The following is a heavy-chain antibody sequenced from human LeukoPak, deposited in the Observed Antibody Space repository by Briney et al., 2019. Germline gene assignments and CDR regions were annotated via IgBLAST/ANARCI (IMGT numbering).Heavy chain of an antibody. CDR2: ISPGGAST. Sequence: GGSLRLSCVASRFAFSNYVMNWVRQAPGKGLEWVSGISPGGASTYYADSVKGRFTISRDNSKNTLFLQMDSLRAEDTAVYYCAKGQGCGDGCYMFEHWGQGILVTASS. J-gene: IGHJ4*02. V-gene: IGHV3-23*01. CDR3: AKGQGCGDGCYMFEH. D-gene: IGHD2-21*02. CDR1: RFAFSNYV.